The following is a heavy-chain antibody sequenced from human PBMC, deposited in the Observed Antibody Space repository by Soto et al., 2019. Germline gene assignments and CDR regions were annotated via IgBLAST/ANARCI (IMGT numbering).Heavy chain of an antibody. J-gene: IGHJ6*02. CDR3: AREQDGICYYCYGMYV. CDR1: GVTFSSYG. Sequence: GGTLRLSCAASGVTFSSYGMHWVRQAPGKGLEWVAVIWYDGSNKYYADSVKGRFTISRDNSKNTLYLQMNSPRAEATAVYYCAREQDGICYYCYGMYVWGQRTTVSASS. D-gene: IGHD3-9*01. CDR2: IWYDGSNK. V-gene: IGHV3-33*01.